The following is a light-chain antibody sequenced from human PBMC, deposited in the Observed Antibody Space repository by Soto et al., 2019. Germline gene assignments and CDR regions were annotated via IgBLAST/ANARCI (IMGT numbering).Light chain of an antibody. J-gene: IGLJ1*01. CDR1: SSDVGGYNY. CDR2: DVD. Sequence: QSALTQPRSVSGSPGQSVTISCTGTSSDVGGYNYVSWYQHHTGKAPKLMIYDVDKRPSGVPGRFSGSKSGNTASLTISGLQAEDEADYYCSSYTSISTLYVFGTGTKVTVL. V-gene: IGLV2-11*01. CDR3: SSYTSISTLYV.